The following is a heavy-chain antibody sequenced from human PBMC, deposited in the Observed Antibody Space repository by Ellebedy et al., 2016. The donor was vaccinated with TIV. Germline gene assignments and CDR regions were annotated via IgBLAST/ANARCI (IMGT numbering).Heavy chain of an antibody. CDR1: GGYLRTYY. J-gene: IGHJ6*02. CDR3: TRHLGYCTSTRCYSSFYGLDI. CDR2: IYYSGST. Sequence: SETLSLXXTVSGGYLRTYYWSWIRQSPGKGLEWIGYIYYSGSTDYNPSLKSRVTISVDTSKNQFSLTLSSVTAADTAVYYCTRHLGYCTSTRCYSSFYGLDIWGQGTTVTVSS. V-gene: IGHV4-59*08. D-gene: IGHD2-2*01.